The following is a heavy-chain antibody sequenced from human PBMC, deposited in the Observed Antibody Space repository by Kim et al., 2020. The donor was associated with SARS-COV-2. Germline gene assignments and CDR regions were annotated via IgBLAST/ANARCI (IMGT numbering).Heavy chain of an antibody. V-gene: IGHV3-23*03. J-gene: IGHJ4*02. CDR1: GFTFSSYA. D-gene: IGHD3-10*01. CDR2: IYSGGSST. CDR3: AKDKGSGYPPSYFDY. Sequence: GGSLRLSCAASGFTFSSYAMSWVRQAPGKGLEWVSVIYSGGSSTYYADSVKGRFTISRDNSKNTLYLQMNSLRAEDTAVYYCAKDKGSGYPPSYFDYWGQGTLVTVSS.